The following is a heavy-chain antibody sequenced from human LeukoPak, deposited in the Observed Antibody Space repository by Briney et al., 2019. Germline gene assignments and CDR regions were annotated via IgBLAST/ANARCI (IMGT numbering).Heavy chain of an antibody. D-gene: IGHD5-12*01. V-gene: IGHV4-4*07. CDR1: GGAISCYN. CDR3: ARLPGREVATIYVY. Sequence: SETLSLTCTGSGGAISCYNWRWIRPPAAQGLVVIGRIYTSGSTNYNPSLKSRVTMSVDTSKNQFSLRLSSVTAADTAVYYCARLPGREVATIYVYWGQGTLVTVSS. J-gene: IGHJ4*02. CDR2: IYTSGST.